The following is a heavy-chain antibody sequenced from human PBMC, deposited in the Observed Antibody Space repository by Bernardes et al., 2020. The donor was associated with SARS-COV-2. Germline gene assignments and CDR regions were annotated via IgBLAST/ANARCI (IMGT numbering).Heavy chain of an antibody. CDR2: IWYDGSNK. D-gene: IGHD3-9*01. J-gene: IGHJ3*01. V-gene: IGHV3-33*01. Sequence: GGSLRLSCTASGFTFSNYGMHWVRQAPGKGLEWVAVIWYDGSNKYYRDSVRGRFTISRDNSKNTVYLQMNSLRADDTAVYYCARDVGGTDWRFGFDVWGPGTMVHVSS. CDR3: ARDVGGTDWRFGFDV. CDR1: GFTFSNYG.